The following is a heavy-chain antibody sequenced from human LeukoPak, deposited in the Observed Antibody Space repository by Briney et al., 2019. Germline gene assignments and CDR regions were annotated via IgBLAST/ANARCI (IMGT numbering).Heavy chain of an antibody. CDR2: ISSSSSTI. CDR3: ARDRYCSGGSCYFGRYYYYMDV. Sequence: GGSLRLSCAASGFTFSSYSMNWVRQAPGKGLEWVSYISSSSSTIYYADSVKGRFTISRDNAKNSLYLQMNSLRAEDTAVYYCARDRYCSGGSCYFGRYYYYMDVWGKGTTVTVSS. D-gene: IGHD2-15*01. CDR1: GFTFSSYS. V-gene: IGHV3-48*01. J-gene: IGHJ6*03.